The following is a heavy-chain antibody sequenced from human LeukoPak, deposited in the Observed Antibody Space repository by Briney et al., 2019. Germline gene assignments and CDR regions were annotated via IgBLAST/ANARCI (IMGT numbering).Heavy chain of an antibody. D-gene: IGHD2-2*02. J-gene: IGHJ6*02. V-gene: IGHV3-53*01. CDR3: ARDLVVVVPAAISPRYYYYGMDV. Sequence: GGSLRLSCAASGFTVSSNYMSWVRQAPGKGLEWVSVIYSGGSTYYADSVKGRFTISRDNSKNTLYLQMNSLRAEDTAEYYCARDLVVVVPAAISPRYYYYGMDVWGQGTTVTVSS. CDR2: IYSGGST. CDR1: GFTVSSNY.